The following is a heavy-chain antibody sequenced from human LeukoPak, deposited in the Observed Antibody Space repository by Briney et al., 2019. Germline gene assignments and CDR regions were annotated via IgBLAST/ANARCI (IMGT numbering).Heavy chain of an antibody. CDR1: GFTFDDYA. CDR3: AKDIWWELTSGCFDY. CDR2: ISWNSGSI. Sequence: GGSLRLSCAASGFTFDDYAMHWVRQAPGKGLEWVSGISWNSGSIGYADSVKGRFTISRDNAKNSLYLQMNSLRAEDTALYYCAKDIWWELTSGCFDYWGQGTLVTVSS. V-gene: IGHV3-9*01. J-gene: IGHJ4*02. D-gene: IGHD1-26*01.